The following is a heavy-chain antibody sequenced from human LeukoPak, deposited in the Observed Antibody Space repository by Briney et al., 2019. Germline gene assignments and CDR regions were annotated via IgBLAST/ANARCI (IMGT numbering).Heavy chain of an antibody. CDR1: GYTFTSYG. CDR2: MNPNSCNT. V-gene: IGHV1-8*03. D-gene: IGHD3-3*01. J-gene: IGHJ5*02. CDR3: ARGGVLRFLEWDYNWFDP. Sequence: ATVKVSCKASGYTFTSYGISWVRQATGQGLEWMGWMNPNSCNTGYAQKFQGRVTITRNTSISTAYMELSSLRSEDTAVYYCARGGVLRFLEWDYNWFDPWGQGTQVTVSS.